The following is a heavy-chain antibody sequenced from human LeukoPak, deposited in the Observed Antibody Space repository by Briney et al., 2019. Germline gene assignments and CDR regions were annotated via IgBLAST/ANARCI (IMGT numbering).Heavy chain of an antibody. CDR2: ISDSGCST. Sequence: PGWSLRLSCAASGFIYNNFAMSWVRQAPGKGLEWVSGISDSGCSTYYADSVKGRFTISRDNSKNTLHLQMNSLRAEDTAVYYCAKGGSSWSAYFQHWGQGTLVTVSS. CDR1: GFIYNNFA. D-gene: IGHD6-13*01. CDR3: AKGGSSWSAYFQH. J-gene: IGHJ1*01. V-gene: IGHV3-23*01.